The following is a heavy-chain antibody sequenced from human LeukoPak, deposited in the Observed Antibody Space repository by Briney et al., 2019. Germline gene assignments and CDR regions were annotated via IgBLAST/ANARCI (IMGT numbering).Heavy chain of an antibody. CDR3: TKTGGSWD. V-gene: IGHV3-53*01. CDR2: VYRSGGT. J-gene: IGHJ4*02. CDR1: GFTVSSNY. D-gene: IGHD7-27*01. Sequence: GGSLRLSCAASGFTVSSNYMSWVRQAPGKGLEWASVVYRSGGTNYADSVKGRFTISRDNSKNTLYLQMNTLRAEDTAIYYCTKTGGSWDWGQGTLVTVSS.